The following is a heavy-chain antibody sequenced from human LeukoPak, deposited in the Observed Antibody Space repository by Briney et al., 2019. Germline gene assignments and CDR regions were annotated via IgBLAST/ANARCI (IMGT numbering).Heavy chain of an antibody. Sequence: SETLSLTCAVYGGSFSGYYWSWIRQPPGKGLEWIGEINHSGSTNYNPSLKSRVTISVDTSKNQFSLKLSSVAAADTAVYYCARITIFGVVIIWETFDPWGQGTLVTVSS. J-gene: IGHJ5*02. CDR3: ARITIFGVVIIWETFDP. CDR1: GGSFSGYY. CDR2: INHSGST. D-gene: IGHD3-3*01. V-gene: IGHV4-34*01.